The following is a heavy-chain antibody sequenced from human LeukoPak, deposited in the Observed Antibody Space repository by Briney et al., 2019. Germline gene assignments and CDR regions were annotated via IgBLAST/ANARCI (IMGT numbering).Heavy chain of an antibody. V-gene: IGHV1-69*01. D-gene: IGHD5-12*01. CDR3: AAGAVDIVATTGWDY. CDR1: GGTVSSYA. J-gene: IGHJ4*02. CDR2: IIPIFGTA. Sequence: ASVNVSFKASGGTVSSYAISWVRQAPGQGLGWMGGIIPIFGTANYAQKFQGRVTITADESTSTAYMELSSLRSEDTAVYYCAAGAVDIVATTGWDYWGQGTLVTFSS.